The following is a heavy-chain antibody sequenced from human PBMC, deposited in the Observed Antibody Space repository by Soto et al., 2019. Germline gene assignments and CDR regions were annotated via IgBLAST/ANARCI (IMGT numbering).Heavy chain of an antibody. CDR2: ISGSGETI. CDR1: GFSFSSYK. V-gene: IGHV3-48*02. D-gene: IGHD3-22*01. CDR3: ARDSTDYYDSSSYCDY. J-gene: IGHJ4*02. Sequence: GGSLRLSCAASGFSFSSYKMHWVRQAPGKGLEWISYISGSGETIHYADSVRGRFTISRDNGKNSLYLQMNSLRDEDTAVYYCARDSTDYYDSSSYCDYWGQGTLVTVSS.